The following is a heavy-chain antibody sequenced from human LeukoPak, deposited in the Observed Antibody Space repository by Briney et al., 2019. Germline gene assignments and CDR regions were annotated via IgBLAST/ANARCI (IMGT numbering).Heavy chain of an antibody. D-gene: IGHD3-22*01. Sequence: GGSLRLSCAASGFTFSSYAMHWVRQAPGKGLEWVAVISYDGSDKYYADSVKGRFTISRDNSKNTLYLQMNSLRAEDTAVYYCARDPNDSSSRRFDYWGQGTLVTVSS. V-gene: IGHV3-30-3*01. CDR3: ARDPNDSSSRRFDY. J-gene: IGHJ4*02. CDR1: GFTFSSYA. CDR2: ISYDGSDK.